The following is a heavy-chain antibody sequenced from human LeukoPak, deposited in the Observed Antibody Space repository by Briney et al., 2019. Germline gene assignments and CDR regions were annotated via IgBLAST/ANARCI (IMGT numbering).Heavy chain of an antibody. Sequence: GESLNISCKGSGYSFTTYWIGWVRQMPGKGLEWMGIIYPGDSDTRYSPSFQGQVTIPADKSISTAYLQWSSLKASDTAMYYCARRAYSSGWYYFDYWGQGTLVTVSS. CDR3: ARRAYSSGWYYFDY. J-gene: IGHJ4*02. CDR1: GYSFTTYW. V-gene: IGHV5-51*01. D-gene: IGHD6-19*01. CDR2: IYPGDSDT.